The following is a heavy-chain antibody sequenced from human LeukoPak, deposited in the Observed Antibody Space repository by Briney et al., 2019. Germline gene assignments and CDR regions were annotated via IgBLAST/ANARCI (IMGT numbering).Heavy chain of an antibody. CDR3: AKGAGGYVDY. CDR1: GFTFSSYA. D-gene: IGHD2-15*01. V-gene: IGHV3-23*01. CDR2: VSGSGGST. Sequence: GGSLRLSCAASGFTFSSYAMSWVRQAPGKGLEWVAGVSGSGGSTYYADPVKGRFTISRDNSKNTLHLQMNSLRAEDTAVYYCAKGAGGYVDYWGQGTLVTVSP. J-gene: IGHJ4*02.